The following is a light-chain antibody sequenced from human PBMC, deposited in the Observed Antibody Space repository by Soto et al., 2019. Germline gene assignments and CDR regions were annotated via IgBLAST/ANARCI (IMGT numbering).Light chain of an antibody. J-gene: IGLJ2*01. Sequence: QSALTQPRSVSGSPGQSVTISCTGTSSDVGGYNYVSWYQQHPGKAPNLMIYDVSKRPSGVPDRFSGAKSGNTASLTISGLQAEDEAYYYCCSYAGSFVFGGGTKLTVL. CDR2: DVS. V-gene: IGLV2-11*01. CDR1: SSDVGGYNY. CDR3: CSYAGSFV.